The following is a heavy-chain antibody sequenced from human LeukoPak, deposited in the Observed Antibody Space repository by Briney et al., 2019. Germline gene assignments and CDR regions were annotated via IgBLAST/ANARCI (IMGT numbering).Heavy chain of an antibody. Sequence: SQTLSLTCTVSGGSISSGGCYWSWTRQPPGKGLEWIGYIYHSGSTYYNPSLKSRVTISVDRSKNQFSLKLSSVTAADTAVYYCARGIVGADAFDIWGQGTMVTVSS. V-gene: IGHV4-30-2*01. CDR2: IYHSGST. CDR3: ARGIVGADAFDI. CDR1: GGSISSGGCY. J-gene: IGHJ3*02. D-gene: IGHD1-26*01.